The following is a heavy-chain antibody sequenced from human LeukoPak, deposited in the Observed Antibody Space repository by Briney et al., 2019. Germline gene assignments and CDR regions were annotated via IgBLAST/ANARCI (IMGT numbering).Heavy chain of an antibody. V-gene: IGHV3-23*01. CDR1: GFTFSSYE. Sequence: GGSLRLSCAASGFTFSSYEMSCVRQAPGKGLEWVSIICGSGGSRYYAESVKGRLTVSKDNSKEMLYLQMNSLRAEDTAVYYCAARSDYKDYWGEGTLVTVSS. J-gene: IGHJ4*02. CDR3: AARSDYKDY. CDR2: ICGSGGSR. D-gene: IGHD3-10*01.